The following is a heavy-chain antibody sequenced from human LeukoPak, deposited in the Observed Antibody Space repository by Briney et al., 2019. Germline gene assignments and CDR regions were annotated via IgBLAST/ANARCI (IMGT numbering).Heavy chain of an antibody. CDR2: IIPILGIA. Sequence: SVKVSCKASGGTFSSYAISWVRQAPGQGLEWMGRIIPILGIANCAQKFQGRVTITADKSTSTAYMELSSLRSEDTAVYYCARDREVVPAAFDYWGQGTLVTVSS. V-gene: IGHV1-69*04. J-gene: IGHJ4*02. CDR3: ARDREVVPAAFDY. CDR1: GGTFSSYA. D-gene: IGHD2-2*01.